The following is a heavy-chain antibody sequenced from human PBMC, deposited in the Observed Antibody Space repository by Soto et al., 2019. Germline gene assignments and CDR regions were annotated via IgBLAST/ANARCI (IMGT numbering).Heavy chain of an antibody. V-gene: IGHV3-23*01. CDR3: ARSSVGVVVTAALGGYFQH. J-gene: IGHJ1*01. CDR2: ISGSGGST. CDR1: GFTFSSYA. Sequence: EVQLLESGGGLVQPGGSLRLSCAASGFTFSSYAMSWVRQAPGKGLEWVSAISGSGGSTYYADSVKGRFTISRDNSKNTLYLQMNSLRAEDTAVYYCARSSVGVVVTAALGGYFQHGGQGTLVTVSS. D-gene: IGHD2-2*01.